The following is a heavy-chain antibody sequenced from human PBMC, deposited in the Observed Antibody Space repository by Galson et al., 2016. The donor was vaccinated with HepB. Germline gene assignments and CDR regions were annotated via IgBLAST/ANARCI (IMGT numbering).Heavy chain of an antibody. Sequence: SVKVSCKASGGTFANYDMNWVRQVPGQGLEWMGRVVPLFETRNYAQKFQGRLTITADESTSTAYMELNSLKSDDTAVYYCARGLAVVVTALRGALDIWGQGTMVVVSS. CDR1: GGTFANYD. CDR3: ARGLAVVVTALRGALDI. V-gene: IGHV1-69*13. CDR2: VVPLFETR. D-gene: IGHD2-21*02. J-gene: IGHJ3*02.